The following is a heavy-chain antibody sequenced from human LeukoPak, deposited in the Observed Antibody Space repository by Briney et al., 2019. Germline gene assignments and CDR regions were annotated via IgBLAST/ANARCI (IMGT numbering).Heavy chain of an antibody. D-gene: IGHD4-23*01. V-gene: IGHV4-59*01. Sequence: SETLSLTCKVSGDSISRYYWSWIRQPPGKGLEWIGYIYYSGSTSYNPSLKSRVTMSLDTSKNQFSLKLSSVTAADTAVYYCARVQAYGGKGYFDYWGQGTLVTVSS. CDR1: GDSISRYY. J-gene: IGHJ4*02. CDR3: ARVQAYGGKGYFDY. CDR2: IYYSGST.